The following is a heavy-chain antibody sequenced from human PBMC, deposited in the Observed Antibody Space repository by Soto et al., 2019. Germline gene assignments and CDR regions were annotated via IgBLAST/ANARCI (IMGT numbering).Heavy chain of an antibody. D-gene: IGHD5-12*01. CDR3: ATSYDSGFDP. Sequence: QRQLVQSGAEVERPGASVRVSCKAYGYPFSQYGISWIRQAPGQGLEWMGWIKPDNGDTNYAQKFQGRVTMTTDTSSNTAYMDLRSRRSDDTAVYYCATSYDSGFDPWGHGTLVSVSS. J-gene: IGHJ5*02. CDR1: GYPFSQYG. V-gene: IGHV1-18*04. CDR2: IKPDNGDT.